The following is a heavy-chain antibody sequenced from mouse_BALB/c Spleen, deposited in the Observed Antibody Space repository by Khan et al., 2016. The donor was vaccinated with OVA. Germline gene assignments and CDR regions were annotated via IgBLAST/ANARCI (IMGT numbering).Heavy chain of an antibody. CDR3: VRDGAYHRNDGWFAY. Sequence: VELVESGAELARPGASVKMSCKASGYTFTSYTIHWIKKRPGQGLDWIGYINPSNGYTNYNQKFKDKATLTTDKSSTTAYLQLSSLTSDDSAVYNCVRDGAYHRNDGWFAYWGQGTLVTVSA. CDR2: INPSNGYT. CDR1: GYTFTSYT. D-gene: IGHD2-14*01. J-gene: IGHJ3*01. V-gene: IGHV1-4*01.